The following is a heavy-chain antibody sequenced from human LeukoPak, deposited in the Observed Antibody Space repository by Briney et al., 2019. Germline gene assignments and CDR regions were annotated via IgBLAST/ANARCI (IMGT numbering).Heavy chain of an antibody. CDR1: GLSFSDSA. CDR3: ARGERDFDY. J-gene: IGHJ4*02. V-gene: IGHV3-49*04. CDR2: TRSKVYGGTT. Sequence: PGRSLRLSCTSSGLSFSDSAVTWVRQAPGKGLEWIGCTRSKVYGGTTEYAASVKGRITISRDESKSIAYLQMDSLTTEDTAVYFCARGERDFDYWGQGTLVTVSS. D-gene: IGHD3-16*01.